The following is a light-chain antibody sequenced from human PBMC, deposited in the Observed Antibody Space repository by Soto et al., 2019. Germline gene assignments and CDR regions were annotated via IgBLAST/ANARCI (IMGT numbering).Light chain of an antibody. CDR2: DND. J-gene: IGLJ2*01. CDR3: QSYDSRLSTLV. CDR1: NANLGTGYD. Sequence: QSVLTQPPSVSGAPGQTVTISCSGTNANLGTGYDVHWYQQLPGTAPKLLLYDNDNRPSGVPDRFSGSRSGTSASLAITGLQAEDEADYYCQSYDSRLSTLVFDGGTKVTVL. V-gene: IGLV1-40*01.